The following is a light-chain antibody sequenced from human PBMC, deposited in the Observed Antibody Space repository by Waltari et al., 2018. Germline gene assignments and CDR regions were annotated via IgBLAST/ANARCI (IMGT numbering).Light chain of an antibody. V-gene: IGLV2-14*01. Sequence: QSALTQPASVSGSPGQSITISCSGTSSDVGGYNYVSWYQQHPGNAPKLIIFDVTRWPSGVSNRFSGSKSGNTASLTIFGLQAEDEADYYCASYTSTRTVVFGGGT. J-gene: IGLJ2*01. CDR1: SSDVGGYNY. CDR3: ASYTSTRTVV. CDR2: DVT.